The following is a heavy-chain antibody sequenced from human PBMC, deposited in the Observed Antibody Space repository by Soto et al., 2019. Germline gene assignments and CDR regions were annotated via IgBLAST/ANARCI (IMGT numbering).Heavy chain of an antibody. J-gene: IGHJ3*02. CDR1: GYTFASYD. V-gene: IGHV1-8*01. CDR3: TSHLGELSFPRAFDI. D-gene: IGHD3-16*02. Sequence: GASVEVSCKASGYTFASYDIRWVRQATGQGLEWMEWMNPNSGNTGYAQKFQGRVTMTRNTSISTAYMELSSLRSEDTAVYYCTSHLGELSFPRAFDIWGQGTMVTVSS. CDR2: MNPNSGNT.